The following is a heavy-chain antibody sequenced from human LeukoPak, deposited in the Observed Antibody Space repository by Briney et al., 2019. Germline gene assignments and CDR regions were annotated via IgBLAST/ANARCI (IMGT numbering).Heavy chain of an antibody. CDR2: IKSDGSRT. J-gene: IGHJ4*02. V-gene: IGHV3-74*01. CDR3: ARELPFDY. Sequence: GGSLSLSCTASGFTFSNYWMHWVRQAPGKGLVWVSRIKSDGSRTDYADSVKGRFTISRDNAKNTLYLQMNSLRAEDTAVYYCARELPFDYWGQGTLVTVSS. CDR1: GFTFSNYW.